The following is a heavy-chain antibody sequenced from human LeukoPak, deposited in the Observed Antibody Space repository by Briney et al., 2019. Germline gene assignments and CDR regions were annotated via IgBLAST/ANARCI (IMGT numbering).Heavy chain of an antibody. CDR2: IYSGGST. V-gene: IGHV3-53*01. CDR3: ARGLGYCTSTTCLLPFDY. Sequence: PGGSLRLSCAASGFTFSSYWMSWVPQAPGTGLECVSVIYSGGSTYYADSVKGRFTVSRDNSKNTLYLQMNSLRAEDTAMYYCARGLGYCTSTTCLLPFDYWGQVTLVTVTS. J-gene: IGHJ4*02. CDR1: GFTFSSYW. D-gene: IGHD2-2*01.